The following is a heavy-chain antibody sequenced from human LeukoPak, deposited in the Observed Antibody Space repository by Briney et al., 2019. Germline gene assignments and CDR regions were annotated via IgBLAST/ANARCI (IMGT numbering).Heavy chain of an antibody. J-gene: IGHJ5*02. CDR3: ARHEYSSSFWFDP. CDR1: GGSISGYY. D-gene: IGHD6-6*01. CDR2: IYYSGST. Sequence: SEALSLTCTGSGGSISGYYWSWIRQPPGKGLEWIGYIYYSGSTNYNPSLKSRLTISVDTSKNQFSLKLSSVTAADTAVYYCARHEYSSSFWFDPWGQGTRVTLSS. V-gene: IGHV4-59*08.